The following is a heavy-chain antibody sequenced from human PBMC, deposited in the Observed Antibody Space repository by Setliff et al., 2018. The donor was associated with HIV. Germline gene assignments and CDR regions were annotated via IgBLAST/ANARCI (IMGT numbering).Heavy chain of an antibody. CDR2: VYHSGTT. CDR3: TRGRSITIFGVAYFDF. V-gene: IGHV4-38-2*01. Sequence: SETLSLTCAVSGYSISTAYYWGWIRQPPGKGLEWIGSVYHSGTTYYNPSLKSRVTISVDMSNNQFSLKVTSVTAADTAVYYCTRGRSITIFGVAYFDFWGQGTQVTSPQ. J-gene: IGHJ4*02. CDR1: GYSISTAYY. D-gene: IGHD3-3*01.